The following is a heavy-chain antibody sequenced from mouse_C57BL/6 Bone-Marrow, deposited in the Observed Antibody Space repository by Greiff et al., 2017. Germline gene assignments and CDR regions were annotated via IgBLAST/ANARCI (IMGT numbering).Heavy chain of an antibody. CDR3: ARGYYGYFDY. CDR2: IDPSDSYT. Sequence: VQLQQPGAELVMPGASVKLSCKASGYTFTSYWMHWVKQRPGQGLEWIGEIDPSDSYTNYNQKFKGKSTLTVDKSSRTAYMQLSSLTSEDSAVYYCARGYYGYFDYWGQGTTLTVSS. CDR1: GYTFTSYW. J-gene: IGHJ2*01. D-gene: IGHD1-1*01. V-gene: IGHV1-69*01.